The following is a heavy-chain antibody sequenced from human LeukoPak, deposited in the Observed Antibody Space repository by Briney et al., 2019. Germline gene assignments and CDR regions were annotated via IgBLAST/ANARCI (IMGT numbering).Heavy chain of an antibody. Sequence: GGSLRLSCAASGFTFSTYGMHWVRQAPGKGLDWVAFISYDGSHEYYADSVKGRFTISRDNSKNTLYLQMNSLRPEDTAVYSRAKGYGSGSYSIDYWGQGTLVTVSS. V-gene: IGHV3-30*18. J-gene: IGHJ4*02. CDR3: AKGYGSGSYSIDY. CDR2: ISYDGSHE. D-gene: IGHD3-10*01. CDR1: GFTFSTYG.